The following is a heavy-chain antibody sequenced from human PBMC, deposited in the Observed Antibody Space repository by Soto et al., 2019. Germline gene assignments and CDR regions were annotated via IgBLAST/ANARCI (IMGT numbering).Heavy chain of an antibody. CDR3: ARHPGYYDVLTGYSTYYFDY. CDR1: GGSINYYY. J-gene: IGHJ4*02. CDR2: IYYRGNT. Sequence: SETLSLTCTVSGGSINYYYWGWIRQPPGKGLEWIGYIYYRGNTNYSPSLKSRVTISLDTSKNQISLKLNSVTAADTAVYYCARHPGYYDVLTGYSTYYFDYWGQGILVTVSS. V-gene: IGHV4-59*08. D-gene: IGHD3-9*01.